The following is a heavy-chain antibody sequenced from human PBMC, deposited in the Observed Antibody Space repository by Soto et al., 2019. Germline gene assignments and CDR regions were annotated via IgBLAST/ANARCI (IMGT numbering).Heavy chain of an antibody. CDR3: ATSVNSAMAFDY. V-gene: IGHV1-46*01. J-gene: IGHJ4*02. D-gene: IGHD5-18*01. CDR1: GYTFTRYY. CDR2: INPNGGST. Sequence: QVQLVQSGAEVKKPGASVKVSCKASGYTFTRYYIHWVRQAPGQGLEWMGIINPNGGSTTYAQKFRAGFTMTRDTSTSTVYMELSSLRSEDSAVYYCATSVNSAMAFDYWGQGTLVTVSS.